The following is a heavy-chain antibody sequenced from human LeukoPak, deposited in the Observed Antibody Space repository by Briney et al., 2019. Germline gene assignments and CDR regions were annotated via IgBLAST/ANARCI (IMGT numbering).Heavy chain of an antibody. D-gene: IGHD3-10*01. J-gene: IGHJ6*02. CDR3: AREYSMVRGVIIYYYGMDV. CDR1: GYTLTELS. Sequence: SVKVSCKVSGYTLTELSMHWVRQAPGQGLEWMGGIIPIFGTANYAQKFQGRVTITADESTSTAYMELSSLRSEDTAVYYCAREYSMVRGVIIYYYGMDVWGQGTTVTVSS. CDR2: IIPIFGTA. V-gene: IGHV1-69*13.